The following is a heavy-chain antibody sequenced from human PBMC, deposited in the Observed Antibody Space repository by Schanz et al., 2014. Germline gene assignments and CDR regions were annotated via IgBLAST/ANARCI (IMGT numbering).Heavy chain of an antibody. J-gene: IGHJ5*01. D-gene: IGHD3-9*01. CDR2: LSEGGGGT. Sequence: EVQLLESGGGLVQPGGSLRLSCLASGFAFSSYGMNWLRRAPGKGLEWVSALSEGGGGTHYADSVRGRFTISSDSSKNTLYLQMSGLRADDTTVYYCAKAADWPVTRFDPWGQGTLVTVSS. CDR3: AKAADWPVTRFDP. CDR1: GFAFSSYG. V-gene: IGHV3-23*01.